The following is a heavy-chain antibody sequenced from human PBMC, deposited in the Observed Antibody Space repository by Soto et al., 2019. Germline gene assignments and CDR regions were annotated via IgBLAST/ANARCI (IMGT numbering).Heavy chain of an antibody. CDR3: ARGKEQQLAGFDY. CDR1: GFTFSSYS. D-gene: IGHD6-13*01. V-gene: IGHV3-21*01. Sequence: EVQLVESGGGLVKPGGSLRLSCAASGFTFSSYSMNWVRQAPGKGLEWVSSISSSSSYIYYADSVKGRFTISRDNAKNPLYLQMNSLRAEDTAVYYCARGKEQQLAGFDYWGQGTLVTVSS. J-gene: IGHJ4*02. CDR2: ISSSSSYI.